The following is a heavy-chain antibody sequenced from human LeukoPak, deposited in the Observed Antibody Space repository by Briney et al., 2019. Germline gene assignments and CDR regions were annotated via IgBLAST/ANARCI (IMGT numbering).Heavy chain of an antibody. CDR3: ARGIAVAGTGYYGMDV. Sequence: SETLSLTCTVSGGSISSYYWSWIRQPAGKGLEWIGRIYTSGSTNYNPSLKSRVTMSVDTSKNQFSLKLSPVTAADTAVYYCARGIAVAGTGYYGMDVWGQGTTVTVSS. CDR2: IYTSGST. V-gene: IGHV4-4*07. D-gene: IGHD6-19*01. CDR1: GGSISSYY. J-gene: IGHJ6*02.